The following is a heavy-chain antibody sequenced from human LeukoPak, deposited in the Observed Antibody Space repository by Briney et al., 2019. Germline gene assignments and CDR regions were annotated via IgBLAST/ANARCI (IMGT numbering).Heavy chain of an antibody. V-gene: IGHV1-18*01. CDR3: ARVRNQYYDILTGYHPLDY. J-gene: IGHJ4*02. Sequence: ASVKVSCKASGYTFTSYGISWVRQAPGQGLEWMGWISAYNGNTNYAQKLQGRVTMTTDTSTSTAYMELRSLRSDDTAVYYCARVRNQYYDILTGYHPLDYWGQGTLVTVSS. CDR2: ISAYNGNT. CDR1: GYTFTSYG. D-gene: IGHD3-9*01.